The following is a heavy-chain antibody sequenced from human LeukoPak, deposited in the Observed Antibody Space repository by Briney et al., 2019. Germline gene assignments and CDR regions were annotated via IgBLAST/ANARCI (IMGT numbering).Heavy chain of an antibody. D-gene: IGHD3-22*01. CDR3: ARARHYYDSSGYYGDY. V-gene: IGHV3-69-1*01. Sequence: GGSLRLSCAASGFTVSNSYMNWVRQAPGKVLEWVSAIYGGGTTYYADSVKGRFTISRDNAKNSLYLQMNSLRAEDTAVYYCARARHYYDSSGYYGDYWGQGTLVTVSS. CDR1: GFTVSNSY. J-gene: IGHJ4*02. CDR2: IYGGGTT.